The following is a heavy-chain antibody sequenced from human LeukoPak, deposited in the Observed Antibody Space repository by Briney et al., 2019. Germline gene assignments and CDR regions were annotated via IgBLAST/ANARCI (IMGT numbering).Heavy chain of an antibody. CDR1: GYTFTVYY. J-gene: IGHJ4*02. Sequence: ASVKVSCKASGYTFTVYYMHWVRQAPGQGLEWMGWINPNSGGTNYAQKFQGRVTMTRDTSISTAYMELSRLRSDDTAVYYCARGVCGGDCYFNYWGQGTLVTVSS. CDR2: INPNSGGT. V-gene: IGHV1-2*02. D-gene: IGHD2-21*02. CDR3: ARGVCGGDCYFNY.